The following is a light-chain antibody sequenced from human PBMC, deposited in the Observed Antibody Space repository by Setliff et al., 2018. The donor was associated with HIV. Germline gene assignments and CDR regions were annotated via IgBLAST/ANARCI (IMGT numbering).Light chain of an antibody. CDR1: SSNIGTNT. CDR3: SSYAGSNIPYV. J-gene: IGLJ1*01. V-gene: IGLV1-44*01. Sequence: QSVLTQTPSASGTPGQGVTISCSGGSSNIGTNTVNWYQKLPGTAPKLLMYSDNQRPSGVPDRFSASKSGTSASLAISGLQSEDEADYYCSSYAGSNIPYVFGTGTKVTVL. CDR2: SDN.